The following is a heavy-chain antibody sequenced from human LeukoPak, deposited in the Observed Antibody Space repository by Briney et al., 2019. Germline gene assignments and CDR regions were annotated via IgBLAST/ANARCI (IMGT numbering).Heavy chain of an antibody. J-gene: IGHJ4*02. CDR2: IYPGDSDT. Sequence: GESLKISCKGSGYSFTSYWIGWVRQMPGKGLEWMGIIYPGDSDTRYSPSLQGQVTISADKSISTAYLQWSSLKASDTAMYYCAGPHGYCSGGSCYSSDYFDYWGQGTLVTVSS. CDR3: AGPHGYCSGGSCYSSDYFDY. CDR1: GYSFTSYW. D-gene: IGHD2-15*01. V-gene: IGHV5-51*01.